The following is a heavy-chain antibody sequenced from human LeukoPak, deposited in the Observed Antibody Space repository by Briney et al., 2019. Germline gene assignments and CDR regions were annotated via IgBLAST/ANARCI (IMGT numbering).Heavy chain of an antibody. V-gene: IGHV3-30-3*01. CDR2: ISYDGSNK. D-gene: IGHD5-24*01. J-gene: IGHJ4*02. CDR3: ARARGWLQSHFDY. CDR1: GFTFGSYA. Sequence: GGSLRLSCAASGFTFGSYAMHWVRQAPGKGLEWVAVISYDGSNKYYADSVKGRFTISRDNSKNTLYLQMNSLRAEDTAVYYCARARGWLQSHFDYWGQGTLVTVSA.